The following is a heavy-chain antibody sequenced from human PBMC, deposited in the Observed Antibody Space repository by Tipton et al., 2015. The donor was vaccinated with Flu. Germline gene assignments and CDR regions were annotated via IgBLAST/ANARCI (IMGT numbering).Heavy chain of an antibody. Sequence: TLSLTCTVSGGSISSTSYYWGWIRQPPGKGLEWIGSIYYSGSTYYNPSLKSRVTIAVDTPKDQFSLKLSSVTAADTAVYYCARGRWAAAGTGYYFDYWGQGTLVTVSS. CDR1: GGSISSTSYY. CDR2: IYYSGST. J-gene: IGHJ4*02. V-gene: IGHV4-39*07. CDR3: ARGRWAAAGTGYYFDY. D-gene: IGHD6-13*01.